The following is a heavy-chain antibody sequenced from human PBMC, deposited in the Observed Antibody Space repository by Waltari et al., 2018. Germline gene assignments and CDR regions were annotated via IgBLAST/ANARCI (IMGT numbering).Heavy chain of an antibody. CDR3: ALTSAGTGYFDY. CDR1: GFSLSTSGVG. CDR2: IYWNDDK. V-gene: IGHV2-5*01. J-gene: IGHJ4*02. D-gene: IGHD6-13*01. Sequence: QITLKESGPTLVKPTQTLTLTCTFSGFSLSTSGVGVGWIRQPPGKALEWLALIYWNDDKRYSPSLKSRLTITKDTSNNQVVLTMTNMDPVDTATYYCALTSAGTGYFDYWGQGTLVTVSS.